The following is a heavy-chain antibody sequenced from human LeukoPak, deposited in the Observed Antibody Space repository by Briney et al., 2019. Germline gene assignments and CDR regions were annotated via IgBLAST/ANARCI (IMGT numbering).Heavy chain of an antibody. CDR1: GYSFTSYW. Sequence: GESLKISCKGSGYSFTSYWISWVRQMPGKGLEWMGRIDPSLEPRDSYSTYSPSFQGHVTISVDNSISTAFLQWSSLKASDTAMYYCARHASITIFGGLLGGYYYGMDVWGQGTTVTVSS. CDR3: ARHASITIFGGLLGGYYYGMDV. V-gene: IGHV5-10-1*01. J-gene: IGHJ6*02. D-gene: IGHD3-3*01. CDR2: IDPSLEPRDSYS.